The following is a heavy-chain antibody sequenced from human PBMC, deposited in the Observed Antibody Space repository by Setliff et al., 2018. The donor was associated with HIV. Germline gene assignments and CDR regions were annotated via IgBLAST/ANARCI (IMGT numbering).Heavy chain of an antibody. CDR2: IDPNGGAT. J-gene: IGHJ3*02. CDR3: ARAGGGATDQAFDI. D-gene: IGHD2-2*01. CDR1: GYSFTSYF. V-gene: IGHV1-46*01. Sequence: ASVKVSCKAFGYSFTSYFLHWVRQAPGQGPEWLGIIDPNGGATNNAQKFQGRLTVTTDTSTSTLYMELSNLRSDDTAVYYCARAGGGATDQAFDIWGQGTMVTVSS.